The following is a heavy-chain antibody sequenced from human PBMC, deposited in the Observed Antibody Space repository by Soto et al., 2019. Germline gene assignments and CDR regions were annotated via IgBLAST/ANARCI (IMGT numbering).Heavy chain of an antibody. CDR1: GGSISSYY. J-gene: IGHJ4*02. V-gene: IGHV4-59*08. CDR2: TYYSGST. D-gene: IGHD2-21*01. CDR3: ARQFSPGEFDY. Sequence: SETLSLTCTVSGGSISSYYWSWIRQPPGKGLEWIGYTYYSGSTNYNPSLKSRVTISVDTSKNQFSLKLSSVTAADTAVYYCARQFSPGEFDYWGQGTLVTVSS.